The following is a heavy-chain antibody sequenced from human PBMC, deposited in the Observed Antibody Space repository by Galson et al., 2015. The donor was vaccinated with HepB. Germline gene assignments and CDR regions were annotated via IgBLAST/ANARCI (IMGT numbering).Heavy chain of an antibody. CDR2: SSWDGGST. D-gene: IGHD5-18*01. Sequence: SLRLSCAASGFTFDDYTMHWIRQAPGKGLEWVSLSSWDGGSTYYADSVKGRFTISRDNSKNSLYLQMNSLRTEDTALYYCAKNSYGNYYYGMDVWGQGTTVTVSS. V-gene: IGHV3-43*01. CDR3: AKNSYGNYYYGMDV. J-gene: IGHJ6*02. CDR1: GFTFDDYT.